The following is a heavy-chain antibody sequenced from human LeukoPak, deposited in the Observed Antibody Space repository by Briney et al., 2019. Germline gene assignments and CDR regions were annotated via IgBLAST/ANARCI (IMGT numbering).Heavy chain of an antibody. CDR2: IYSSGST. J-gene: IGHJ6*02. CDR1: GGSISSYY. V-gene: IGHV4-59*08. CDR3: ARHFYGSGSYRAYGMDV. D-gene: IGHD3-10*01. Sequence: SETLSLTCTVSGGSISSYYWSWIRQPPGKGLEWIGYIYSSGSTNYIPSLKSRVTISVATSTSKNQFSLKVSSVTAADTAVYYCARHFYGSGSYRAYGMDVWGQGTTVTVSS.